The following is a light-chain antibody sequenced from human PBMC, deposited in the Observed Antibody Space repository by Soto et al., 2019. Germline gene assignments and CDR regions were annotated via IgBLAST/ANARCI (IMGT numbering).Light chain of an antibody. V-gene: IGLV2-14*01. Sequence: QSALTQPASVSGSPGQSITISCTGTNTDVGVYDRVSWYQHHPGKARKMLIFEVFNRPSGISDRFSGSKSGDTASLTISGLQAEDEDDYYCISYIPSTTTHWVFGGGTKVTVL. CDR1: NTDVGVYDR. CDR3: ISYIPSTTTHWV. CDR2: EVF. J-gene: IGLJ3*02.